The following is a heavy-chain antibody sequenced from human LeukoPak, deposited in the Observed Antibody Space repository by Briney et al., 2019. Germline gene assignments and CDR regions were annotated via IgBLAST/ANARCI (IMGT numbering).Heavy chain of an antibody. D-gene: IGHD4-11*01. Sequence: GASLQISCKGSGYSFTNYWIGWGRQLPGKGLEWMGIIYPGDSDARYGPSCQGQVTISDEKTISTAYLQWSSLKASDTAIYYCARRVYSNYWYFDLWGRGTLVTVSS. CDR3: ARRVYSNYWYFDL. CDR1: GYSFTNYW. CDR2: IYPGDSDA. V-gene: IGHV5-51*01. J-gene: IGHJ2*01.